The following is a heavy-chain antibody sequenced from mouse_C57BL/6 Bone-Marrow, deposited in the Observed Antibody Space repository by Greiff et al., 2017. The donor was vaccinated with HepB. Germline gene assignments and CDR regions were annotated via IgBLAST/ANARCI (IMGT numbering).Heavy chain of an antibody. CDR3: ALYFY. Sequence: VQLKESGPELVKPGASVKISCKASGYAFSSSWMNWVKQRPGKGLEWIGRIYPGDGDTNYNGKFKGKATLTADKSSSTAYMQLSSLTSEDSAVYFCALYFYWGQGTLVTVSA. CDR1: GYAFSSSW. CDR2: IYPGDGDT. D-gene: IGHD2-1*01. J-gene: IGHJ3*01. V-gene: IGHV1-82*01.